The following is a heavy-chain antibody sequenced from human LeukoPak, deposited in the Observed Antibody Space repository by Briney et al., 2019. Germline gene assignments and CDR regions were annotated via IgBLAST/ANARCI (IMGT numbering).Heavy chain of an antibody. D-gene: IGHD3-22*01. CDR3: AREVGLRGYYDSSAHYFDY. CDR1: GYTFTGYY. V-gene: IGHV1-2*04. Sequence: ASVKVSCKASGYTFTGYYMHWVRQAPGQGLEWMGWINPNSGGTNYAQKFQGWVTMTRDTSISTAYMELSRLRSDDTAVYYCAREVGLRGYYDSSAHYFDYWGQGTLVTVSS. CDR2: INPNSGGT. J-gene: IGHJ4*02.